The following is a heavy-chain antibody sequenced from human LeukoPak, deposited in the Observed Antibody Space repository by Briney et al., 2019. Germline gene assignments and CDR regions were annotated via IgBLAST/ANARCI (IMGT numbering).Heavy chain of an antibody. CDR1: GGSISSGDYY. Sequence: SQTLSLTCTVPGGSISSGDYYWSWIRQPPGKGLEWIGYIYYSGSTYYNPSLKSRVTISVDTSKNQFSLKLSSVTAADTAVYYCARVKYYYDSSGTPDAFDIWGQGTMVTVSS. D-gene: IGHD3-22*01. J-gene: IGHJ3*02. V-gene: IGHV4-30-4*01. CDR2: IYYSGST. CDR3: ARVKYYYDSSGTPDAFDI.